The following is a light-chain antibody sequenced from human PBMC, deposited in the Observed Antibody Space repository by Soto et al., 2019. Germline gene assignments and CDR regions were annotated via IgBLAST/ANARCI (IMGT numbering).Light chain of an antibody. CDR1: DSDVGAYDS. Sequence: QSVLAQPASVSGSPGQSITISCTGTDSDVGAYDSVSWYQQHPHKAPQLIIYKGTQRPSGVSNRFSGSTSGNAASLTISALQADDEADYFCCSSAPESTYVFGTGTKVNVL. J-gene: IGLJ1*01. CDR2: KGT. CDR3: CSSAPESTYV. V-gene: IGLV2-23*01.